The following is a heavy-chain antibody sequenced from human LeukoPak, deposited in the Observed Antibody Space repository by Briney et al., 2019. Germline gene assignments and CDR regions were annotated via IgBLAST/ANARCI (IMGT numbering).Heavy chain of an antibody. CDR1: GYRLGNYY. CDR2: IEPSDGST. V-gene: IGHV1-46*01. CDR3: AREPPESYRFDY. J-gene: IGHJ4*02. D-gene: IGHD2-2*01. Sequence: ASVKVACKTCGYRLGNYYLHGVRQAPGQGPEWMGIIEPSDGSTQYPQKFQGRVTMTRDMSASTVYMELSSLTSEDTAMYYCAREPPESYRFDYWGQGAPVTVSS.